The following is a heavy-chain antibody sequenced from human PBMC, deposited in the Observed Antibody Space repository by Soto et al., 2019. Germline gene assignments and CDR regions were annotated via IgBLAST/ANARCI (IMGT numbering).Heavy chain of an antibody. D-gene: IGHD6-13*01. Sequence: EVQLVESGGGLIQPGGSLRLSCAASGFTVSSNYMSWVRQAPGKGLEWVSVIYSGGSTYYADSVKGRFTISRDNSKNTLYLQMNSLRAEDTAVYYCARAGRVGSSSWIHFDYWGQGTLVTVSS. V-gene: IGHV3-53*01. CDR1: GFTVSSNY. CDR2: IYSGGST. J-gene: IGHJ4*02. CDR3: ARAGRVGSSSWIHFDY.